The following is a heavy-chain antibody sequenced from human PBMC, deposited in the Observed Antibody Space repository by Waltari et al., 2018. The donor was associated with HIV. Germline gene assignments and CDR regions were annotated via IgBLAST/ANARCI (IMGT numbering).Heavy chain of an antibody. CDR2: IWYDGSNK. D-gene: IGHD3-22*01. J-gene: IGHJ4*02. CDR3: ARGFYDSSGYSFDY. Sequence: QVQLVESGGGVVQPGRSLRLSCAASGFTFSRYGMHWVRKAPGKGLEWVAVIWYDGSNKYYADSVKGRFTISRDNSKNTLYLQMNSLRAEDTAVYYCARGFYDSSGYSFDYWGQGTLVTVSS. CDR1: GFTFSRYG. V-gene: IGHV3-33*01.